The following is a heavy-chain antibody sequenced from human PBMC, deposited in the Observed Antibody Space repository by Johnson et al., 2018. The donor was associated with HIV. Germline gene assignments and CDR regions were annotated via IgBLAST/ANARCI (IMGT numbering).Heavy chain of an antibody. J-gene: IGHJ3*02. CDR2: IRYDGSNK. CDR3: ARDPDGLVSGSSSRGAFDI. CDR1: GFTFSSYG. Sequence: QVQLVESGGGLVQPGGSLRLSCAASGFTFSSYGMHWVRQAPGKGLEWVAFIRYDGSNKYYADSVKGRFTISRDNSKNTLYLQMNSLRAEDTAVYYCARDPDGLVSGSSSRGAFDIWGQGTMVTVSS. V-gene: IGHV3-30*02. D-gene: IGHD1-26*01.